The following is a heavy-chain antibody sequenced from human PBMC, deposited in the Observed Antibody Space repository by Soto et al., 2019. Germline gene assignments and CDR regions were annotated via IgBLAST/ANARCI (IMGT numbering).Heavy chain of an antibody. D-gene: IGHD1-26*01. J-gene: IGHJ4*02. CDR2: VSDSGAST. CDR1: GFMFSGYA. V-gene: IGHV3-23*01. Sequence: GGSLRLSCVGSGFMFSGYAMNWVRQAPGKGLEWVSTVSDSGASTYYAHSVKGRFTVSRDNTNNMLSLEMDSLRAEDTALYFCAKDARRTGLVGQWVDWGQGTLVTVSS. CDR3: AKDARRTGLVGQWVD.